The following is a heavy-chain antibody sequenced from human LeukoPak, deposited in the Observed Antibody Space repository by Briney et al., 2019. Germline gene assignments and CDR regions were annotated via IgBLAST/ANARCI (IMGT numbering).Heavy chain of an antibody. CDR1: GYTLTDYY. V-gene: IGHV1-2*02. CDR2: INPNSGDT. J-gene: IGHJ4*02. D-gene: IGHD1-26*01. CDR3: ARDWRGSYFPDF. Sequence: ASVKVSCKASGYTLTDYYMHWVRQAPGQGLEWMGWINPNSGDTNYAQKFQGRVTMARDTSISTAYMELSRLTSDDTAVYYCARDWRGSYFPDFWGQGTLVTVSS.